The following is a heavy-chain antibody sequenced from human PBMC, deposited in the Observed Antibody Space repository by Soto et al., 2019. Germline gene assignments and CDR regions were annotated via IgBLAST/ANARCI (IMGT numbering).Heavy chain of an antibody. J-gene: IGHJ5*02. Sequence: ASVKVSCKASGYTFTIYYMHWVRQAPGQGLEWMGIINPSGGSTSYAQKFQGRVTMTRDTSTSTVYMELSSLRSEDTAVYYCARNYDFWSGYHPSWFDPWGQGTLVTVSS. D-gene: IGHD3-3*01. CDR2: INPSGGST. V-gene: IGHV1-46*01. CDR1: GYTFTIYY. CDR3: ARNYDFWSGYHPSWFDP.